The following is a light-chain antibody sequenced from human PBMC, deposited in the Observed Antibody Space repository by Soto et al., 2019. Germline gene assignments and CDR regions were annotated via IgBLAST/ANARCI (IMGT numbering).Light chain of an antibody. J-gene: IGLJ3*02. CDR2: EVS. Sequence: QSALTQPASVSGSPGQSITISCTGTSSDVGGYNYVSWYQQHPGKAPKLMIYEVSKWPSGVSNRFSGSKSGNTASLTISGLHAEDEADYYCSSYTSSNTQVFGGGTKVTVL. V-gene: IGLV2-14*01. CDR1: SSDVGGYNY. CDR3: SSYTSSNTQV.